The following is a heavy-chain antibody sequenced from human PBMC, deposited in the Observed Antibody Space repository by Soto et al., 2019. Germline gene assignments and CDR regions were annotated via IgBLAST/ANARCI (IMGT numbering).Heavy chain of an antibody. CDR1: GLTVSDYH. CDR2: IYKNGGT. J-gene: IGHJ4*02. V-gene: IGHV3-53*01. CDR3: ARESEDLTSNFDY. Sequence: PGGSLRLSCAASGLTVSDYHMNWVRQAPGKGLEWVSVIYKNGGTYYGDSVKGRFTISRDNAKNSLYLEMNSLRAEDTAVYYCARESEDLTSNFDYWGQGTLVTVSS.